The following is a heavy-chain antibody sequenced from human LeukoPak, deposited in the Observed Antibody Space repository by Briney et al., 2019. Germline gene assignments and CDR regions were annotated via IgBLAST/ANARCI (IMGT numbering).Heavy chain of an antibody. CDR1: GASIGTSS. D-gene: IGHD3-16*01. J-gene: IGHJ4*02. Sequence: SETLSLTCTVSGASIGTSSGGCVRQPAGKGREWMGRIDSSGTANYNPPLTSRVTLSIDTSRSHISLKLSSVTAADTAVYYCARGRPGDLPLSRDSWGQGTLVTVSS. CDR3: ARGRPGDLPLSRDS. CDR2: IDSSGTA. V-gene: IGHV4-4*07.